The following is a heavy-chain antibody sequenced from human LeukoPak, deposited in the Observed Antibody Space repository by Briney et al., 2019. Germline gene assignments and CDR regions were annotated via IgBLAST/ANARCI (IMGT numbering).Heavy chain of an antibody. CDR1: GYIFTSYW. V-gene: IGHV5-51*01. Sequence: GESLKISCKGSGYIFTSYWIGWVRQMPGKGLEWMGIIYPGDSDTRYSPSFQGQVTISADKSISTAYLQWSSLKASDTAMYYCARQTIQSGYDLGYWGQGTLVTVSS. CDR3: ARQTIQSGYDLGY. J-gene: IGHJ4*02. CDR2: IYPGDSDT. D-gene: IGHD5-12*01.